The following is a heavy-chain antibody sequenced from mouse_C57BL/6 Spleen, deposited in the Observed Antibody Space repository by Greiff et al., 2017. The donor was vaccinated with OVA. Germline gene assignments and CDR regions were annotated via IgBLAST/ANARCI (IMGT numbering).Heavy chain of an antibody. CDR2: IDPETGGT. J-gene: IGHJ2*01. D-gene: IGHD1-1*01. Sequence: VKLMESGAELVRPGASVTLSCKASGYTFTDYEMHWVKQTPVHGLEWIGAIDPETGGTAYNQKFKGKAILTADKSSSTAYMELRSLTSEDSAVYYCITTVGGDYWGQGTTLTVSS. V-gene: IGHV1-15*01. CDR1: GYTFTDYE. CDR3: ITTVGGDY.